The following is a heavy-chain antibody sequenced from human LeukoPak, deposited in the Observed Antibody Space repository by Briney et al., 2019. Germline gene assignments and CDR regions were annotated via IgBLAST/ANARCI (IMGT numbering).Heavy chain of an antibody. V-gene: IGHV4-34*01. Sequence: PSETLSLTCAVYGGSFSGYYWSWIRQPPGKGLEWIGEINHSGSTNYNPSLKSRVTISVDTSKNQFSLKLSSVTAADTAMYYCARGGYSSGWYLGGYFDYWGQGTLVTVSS. CDR3: ARGGYSSGWYLGGYFDY. D-gene: IGHD6-19*01. CDR2: INHSGST. CDR1: GGSFSGYY. J-gene: IGHJ4*02.